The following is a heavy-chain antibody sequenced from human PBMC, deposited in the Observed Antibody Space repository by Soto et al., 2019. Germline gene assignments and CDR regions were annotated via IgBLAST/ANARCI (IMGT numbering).Heavy chain of an antibody. V-gene: IGHV4-38-2*02. Sequence: PSETLSLTCAVSGYSISSGYYWGWIRQPPGKGLEWIGSIYHSGSTYYNPSLKSRVTISVDTSKNQFSLKLSSVTAADTAVYYRAREAPYYDILTGEYYGMDVWGQGTTVTVSS. CDR2: IYHSGST. J-gene: IGHJ6*02. CDR3: AREAPYYDILTGEYYGMDV. D-gene: IGHD3-9*01. CDR1: GYSISSGYY.